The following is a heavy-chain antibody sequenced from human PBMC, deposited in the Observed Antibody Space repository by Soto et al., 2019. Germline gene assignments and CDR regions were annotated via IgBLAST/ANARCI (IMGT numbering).Heavy chain of an antibody. V-gene: IGHV1-24*01. J-gene: IGHJ4*02. Sequence: ASVNVSCKVSGTSLSGLPIHWVRQAPGKGLECMGSLDYEEGERSFAHRFQGRLTVTEDTSTDTAYMELSSLMSEDTAVYYCAAGVTTFDYWGQGTLVTVSS. D-gene: IGHD4-17*01. CDR2: LDYEEGER. CDR1: GTSLSGLP. CDR3: AAGVTTFDY.